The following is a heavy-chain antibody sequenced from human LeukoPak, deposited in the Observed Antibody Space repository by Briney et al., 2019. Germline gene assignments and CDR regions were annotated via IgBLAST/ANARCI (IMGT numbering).Heavy chain of an antibody. CDR3: ARSAYNYGYVYFDH. V-gene: IGHV1-2*02. CDR2: IDPNSDNI. CDR1: GYTFTGCF. D-gene: IGHD5-18*01. Sequence: ASVKVSCKASGYTFTGCFIHYVRQAPGQGLEWMGWIDPNSDNIRYSETFKDRVTMTRDTSTNTTYMELSWLRSDDTAVYYCARSAYNYGYVYFDHWGQGTLVIVSS. J-gene: IGHJ4*02.